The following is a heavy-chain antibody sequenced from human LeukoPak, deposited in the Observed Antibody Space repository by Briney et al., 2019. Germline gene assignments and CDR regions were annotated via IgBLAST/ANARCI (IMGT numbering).Heavy chain of an antibody. Sequence: SETLSLTCTVSGGSISSHYWSWIRQPPGKGLEWIGYIYYSGSTNYNPSLKSRVTISVDTSKNQFSLKLSSVTAADTAVYYCARFDTSRIFDYWGQGTLVTVSS. CDR3: ARFDTSRIFDY. J-gene: IGHJ4*02. V-gene: IGHV4-59*08. CDR2: IYYSGST. CDR1: GGSISSHY. D-gene: IGHD2-15*01.